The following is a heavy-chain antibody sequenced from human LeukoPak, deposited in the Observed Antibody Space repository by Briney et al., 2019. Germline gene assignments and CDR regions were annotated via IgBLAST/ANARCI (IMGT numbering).Heavy chain of an antibody. CDR3: ARYSSGWYWGGSGMDV. CDR1: GGSISSYY. V-gene: IGHV4-39*01. Sequence: SETLSLTRTVSGGSISSYYWGWIRQPPGKGLEWIGSINYSGSTYYNPSLKSRVTISVDTSKDQFSLKLSSVIAADTAVYYCARYSSGWYWGGSGMDVWGQGTTVIVS. D-gene: IGHD6-19*01. J-gene: IGHJ6*02. CDR2: INYSGST.